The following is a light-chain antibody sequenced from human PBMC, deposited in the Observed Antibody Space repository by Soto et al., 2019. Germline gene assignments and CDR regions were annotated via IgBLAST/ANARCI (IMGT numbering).Light chain of an antibody. Sequence: EVVLTQSPGTLSLSPGERATLSCRASQSVRNHYLVWYQQKPGQAPSVLIYDASSRATGIPDRFSGSGTGTEFTLTISRREPEDFAVYYCQQYGSSPRTFGGGTKVEIK. J-gene: IGKJ4*01. CDR3: QQYGSSPRT. CDR2: DAS. CDR1: QSVRNHY. V-gene: IGKV3-20*01.